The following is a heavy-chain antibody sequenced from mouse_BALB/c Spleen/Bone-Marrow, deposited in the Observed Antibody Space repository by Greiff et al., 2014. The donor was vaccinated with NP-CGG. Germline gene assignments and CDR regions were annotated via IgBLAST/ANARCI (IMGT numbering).Heavy chain of an antibody. J-gene: IGHJ4*01. V-gene: IGHV1S22*01. Sequence: LQLSGSELVRPGGSVKLTCKASGHTFTNYWVHWVKQRPGQGLEWIGNIYPGSGSTNYDEKFKRKATLTVDTSSTTAYMQLSSLTTEDSAVYYCTRDKATPYYAMDYWGQGTSVTVSS. CDR1: GHTFTNYW. D-gene: IGHD6-1*01. CDR3: TRDKATPYYAMDY. CDR2: IYPGSGST.